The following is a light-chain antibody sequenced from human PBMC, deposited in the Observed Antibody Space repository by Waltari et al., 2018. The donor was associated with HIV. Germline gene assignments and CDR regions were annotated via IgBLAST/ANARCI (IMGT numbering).Light chain of an antibody. CDR2: QDS. Sequence: SYELTQPPSVSVSPGPTARITSPAAKLLDTSACWYPQKPGQSPVLVIYQDSKRPSGIPERFSGSNSGNTATLTISGTQAMDEADYYCQAWDSSTVVFGGWTKLTVL. V-gene: IGLV3-1*01. CDR3: QAWDSSTVV. CDR1: KLLDTS. J-gene: IGLJ2*01.